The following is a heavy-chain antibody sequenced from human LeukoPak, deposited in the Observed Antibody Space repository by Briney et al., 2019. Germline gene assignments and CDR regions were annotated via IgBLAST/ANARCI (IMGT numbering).Heavy chain of an antibody. J-gene: IGHJ4*02. CDR2: ISSSSSTI. V-gene: IGHV3-48*01. CDR3: TRDLYYYDSSGYPYYFDY. Sequence: GGSLRLSCAASGFTFSSYSMNWVRQAPGKGLEWVSYISSSSSTIYYADSVKGRFTISRDNAKNSLYLQMNSLRAEDTAVYYCTRDLYYYDSSGYPYYFDYWGQGTLVTVSS. D-gene: IGHD3-22*01. CDR1: GFTFSSYS.